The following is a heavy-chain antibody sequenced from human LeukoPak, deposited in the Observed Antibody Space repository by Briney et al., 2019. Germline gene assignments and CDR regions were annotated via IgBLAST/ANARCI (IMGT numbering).Heavy chain of an antibody. CDR2: ISPSGGST. J-gene: IGHJ2*01. CDR3: ACSTRDVGYWYFDL. Sequence: ASVKVSCKASGYTFTSYYMHWVRQAPGQGLEWMGIISPSGGSTSYAQKFQGRVTMTRDASTSTVYMELSSLRSEDTVVYYCACSTRDVGYWYFDLWGRGTLVTVSS. V-gene: IGHV1-46*01. D-gene: IGHD6-13*01. CDR1: GYTFTSYY.